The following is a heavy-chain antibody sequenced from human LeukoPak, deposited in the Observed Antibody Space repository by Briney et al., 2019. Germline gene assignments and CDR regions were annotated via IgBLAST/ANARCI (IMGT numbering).Heavy chain of an antibody. CDR2: IRYDGSNK. CDR3: ARSYRSGSYVGDAFDI. CDR1: GFTFSSYG. D-gene: IGHD3-10*01. J-gene: IGHJ3*02. V-gene: IGHV3-30*02. Sequence: GGSLRLSCAASGFTFSSYGMHWVRQAPGKGLAWVAFIRYDGSNKYYADSVKGRFTISRDNSKNTLYLQMNSLRAEDTAVYYCARSYRSGSYVGDAFDIWGQGTMVTVSS.